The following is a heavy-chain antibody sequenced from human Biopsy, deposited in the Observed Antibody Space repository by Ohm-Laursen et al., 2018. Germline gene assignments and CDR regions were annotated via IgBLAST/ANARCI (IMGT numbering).Heavy chain of an antibody. J-gene: IGHJ5*02. CDR1: GHTLTGHY. V-gene: IGHV1-2*02. D-gene: IGHD3-10*01. Sequence: LVKVSCKASGHTLTGHYMHWVRQAPGQGPEWMGWMNPDSGGTKYAQKFQGRVTMTRDTSISTAYMELSSLRSDDTAVYYCARDSGDGSGNYGGCFDPWGQGTLVTVSS. CDR2: MNPDSGGT. CDR3: ARDSGDGSGNYGGCFDP.